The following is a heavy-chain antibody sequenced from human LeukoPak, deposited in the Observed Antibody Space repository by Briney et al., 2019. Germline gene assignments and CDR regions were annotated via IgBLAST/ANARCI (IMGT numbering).Heavy chain of an antibody. V-gene: IGHV3-21*01. CDR2: ISSSSSYI. Sequence: PGGSLRLSCAASGFTFSSYSMNWVRQAPGKGLEWVSSISSSSSYIYYADSVKGRFTISRDNAKNSLYLRMNSLRAKDTAVYYCAREDITMVRGVTNDYWGQGTLVTVSS. CDR3: AREDITMVRGVTNDY. CDR1: GFTFSSYS. D-gene: IGHD3-10*01. J-gene: IGHJ4*02.